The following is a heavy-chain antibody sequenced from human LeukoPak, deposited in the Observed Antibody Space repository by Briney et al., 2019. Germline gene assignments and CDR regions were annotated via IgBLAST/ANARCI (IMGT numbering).Heavy chain of an antibody. CDR1: GFSVSTNY. CDR3: ARDWKFCSGGSCTGAFDI. D-gene: IGHD2-15*01. Sequence: PGGSLRLSCAASGFSVSTNYMSWVRQAPGKGLEWVSVIYCGDSTYYADSVKGRFTISRDYSKNTLYLQMNSLSAEDTAVYYCARDWKFCSGGSCTGAFDIWGQGTMVTVSS. J-gene: IGHJ3*02. CDR2: IYCGDST. V-gene: IGHV3-53*01.